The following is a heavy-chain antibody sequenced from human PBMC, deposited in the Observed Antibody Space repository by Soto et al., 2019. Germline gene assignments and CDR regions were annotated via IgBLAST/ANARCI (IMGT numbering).Heavy chain of an antibody. J-gene: IGHJ4*02. CDR3: AREGRKDYDILTGYYSYYFDY. D-gene: IGHD3-9*01. V-gene: IGHV4-31*03. CDR1: GGSISSGGYY. Sequence: SETLSLTCTVSGGSISSGGYYWSWIRQHPGKGLEWIGYIYYSGSTYYNPSLKSRVTISVDTSKNQFSLKLSSVTAADTAVYYCAREGRKDYDILTGYYSYYFDYWGQGTLVTSPQ. CDR2: IYYSGST.